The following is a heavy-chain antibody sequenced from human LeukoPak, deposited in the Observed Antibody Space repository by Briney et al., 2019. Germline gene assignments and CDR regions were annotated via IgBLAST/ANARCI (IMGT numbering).Heavy chain of an antibody. D-gene: IGHD5-12*01. CDR2: IYHSGST. CDR3: ARVGVATSIDY. CDR1: GYSITSGYF. Sequence: SETLSLTCSVSGYSITSGYFWGWIRQPPGKGLEWIGSIYHSGSTYYNPSLKSRVTISLDTSKNQFSLKLSSVTAADTAVYYCARVGVATSIDYWGQGTLVTVSS. J-gene: IGHJ4*02. V-gene: IGHV4-38-2*02.